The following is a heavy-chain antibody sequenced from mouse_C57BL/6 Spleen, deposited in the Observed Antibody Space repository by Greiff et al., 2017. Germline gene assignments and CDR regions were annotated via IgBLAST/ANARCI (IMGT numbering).Heavy chain of an antibody. V-gene: IGHV3-6*01. D-gene: IGHD2-2*01. J-gene: IGHJ3*01. Sequence: EVKLLESGPGLVKPSQSLSLTCSVTGYSITSGYYWNWIRQFPGNKLEWMGYISYDGSNNYNPSLKNRISITRDTSKNQFFLKLNSVTTEDTATYYCARGGYGDAYWGQGTLVTVSA. CDR1: GYSITSGYY. CDR3: ARGGYGDAY. CDR2: ISYDGSN.